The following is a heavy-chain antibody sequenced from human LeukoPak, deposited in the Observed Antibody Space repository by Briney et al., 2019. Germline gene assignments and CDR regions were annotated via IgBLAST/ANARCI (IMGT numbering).Heavy chain of an antibody. D-gene: IGHD3-16*01. CDR3: ARVRWGGLYYFDY. J-gene: IGHJ4*02. Sequence: TGGSLRLSCAASGFTFSSYGMHWVRQAPGKGLEWVAVISYDGSNKYYADSVKGRFTISRDNAKNTLYLQMNSLRAEDTAVYYCARVRWGGLYYFDYWGQGTLVTVSS. CDR1: GFTFSSYG. V-gene: IGHV3-30*03. CDR2: ISYDGSNK.